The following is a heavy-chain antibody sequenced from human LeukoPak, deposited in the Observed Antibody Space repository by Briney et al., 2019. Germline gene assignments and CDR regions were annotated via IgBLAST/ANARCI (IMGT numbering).Heavy chain of an antibody. CDR2: ISGGGGST. CDR1: GFTFSSYV. J-gene: IGHJ4*02. D-gene: IGHD6-19*01. CDR3: AYSSGWSHFEH. Sequence: GGSLRLSCAASGFTFSSYVMNWVRQAPGKGLEWVSVISGGGGSTYYADSVKGRFTISRDNAENSLYLQMNSLRAEDTAVYYCAYSSGWSHFEHWGQGTLVTVSS. V-gene: IGHV3-23*01.